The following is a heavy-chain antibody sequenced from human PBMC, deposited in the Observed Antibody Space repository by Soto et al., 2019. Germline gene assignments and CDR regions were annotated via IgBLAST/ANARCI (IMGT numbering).Heavy chain of an antibody. CDR3: ARGPAYDDAYFAH. D-gene: IGHD4-17*01. V-gene: IGHV3-30*03. Sequence: QVQLVESGGGAVQPGGSRRLSCAASEFTFSNYAMRWVRQAPGKGLQWLAVISLDGNNKYNANSVAGRFTISRNNSKNKVYLQMYSLRIGDTAVDYCARGPAYDDAYFAHWGQGTLVTVSS. CDR2: ISLDGNNK. J-gene: IGHJ4*02. CDR1: EFTFSNYA.